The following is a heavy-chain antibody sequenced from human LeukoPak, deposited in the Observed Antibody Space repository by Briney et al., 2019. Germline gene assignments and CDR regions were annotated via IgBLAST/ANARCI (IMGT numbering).Heavy chain of an antibody. D-gene: IGHD2-15*01. CDR1: GESLNSYY. CDR2: IYESGTT. Sequence: SETLSLTCAVYGESLNSYYWSWVRQPPGEGLEWIGEIYESGTTDYNPSLKSRVTISMVPSKQRFSLSLSSVTAADTAVYYCARGAWATRLGSWGLGTPVIVSS. J-gene: IGHJ4*02. V-gene: IGHV4-34*01. CDR3: ARGAWATRLGS.